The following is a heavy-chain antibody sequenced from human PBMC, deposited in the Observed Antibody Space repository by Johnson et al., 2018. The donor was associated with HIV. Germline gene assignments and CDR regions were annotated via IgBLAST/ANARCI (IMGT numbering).Heavy chain of an antibody. CDR3: ARDGYCSGGSCYSGDRLDAFDI. CDR2: INSDGSST. D-gene: IGHD2-15*01. J-gene: IGHJ3*02. CDR1: GITVGTNY. V-gene: IGHV3-74*01. Sequence: VQLVESGGGLVQPGGSLRLSCAASGITVGTNYMSWVRQAPGKGLEWVSRINSDGSSTSYADSVKGRFTISRDNAKNTLYLQMNSLRAEDTAVYYCARDGYCSGGSCYSGDRLDAFDIWGQGTMVTVSS.